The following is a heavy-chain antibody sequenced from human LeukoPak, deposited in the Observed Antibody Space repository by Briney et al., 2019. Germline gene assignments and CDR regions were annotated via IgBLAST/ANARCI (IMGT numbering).Heavy chain of an antibody. CDR3: ATDQRGAGLGFRYGSGSYNGMDV. V-gene: IGHV1-24*01. J-gene: IGHJ6*02. CDR1: GYTLTELS. Sequence: ASVKVSCKVSGYTLTELSMHWVRQTPGEGLEWMGGFDPEDGETLYAQKFQGRVTMNEDTSTDTAYMELSSLRSEDTAVYYCATDQRGAGLGFRYGSGSYNGMDVWGQGTTVTVSS. D-gene: IGHD3-10*01. CDR2: FDPEDGET.